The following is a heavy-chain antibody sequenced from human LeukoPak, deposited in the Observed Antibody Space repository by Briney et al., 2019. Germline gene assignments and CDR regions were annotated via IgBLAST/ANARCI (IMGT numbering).Heavy chain of an antibody. CDR2: INHSEST. CDR1: GGSFSGYY. V-gene: IGHV4-34*01. D-gene: IGHD3-22*01. Sequence: SETLSLTCAVYGGSFSGYYWSWIRQPPGKGLEWIGEINHSESTNYNPSLKSRVTISVDTSKNQFSLKLSSVTAADTAVYYCARRKIVVVLFDYWGQGTLVTVSS. CDR3: ARRKIVVVLFDY. J-gene: IGHJ4*02.